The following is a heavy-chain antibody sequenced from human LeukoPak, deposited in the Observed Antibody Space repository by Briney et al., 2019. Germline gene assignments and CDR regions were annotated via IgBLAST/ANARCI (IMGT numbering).Heavy chain of an antibody. J-gene: IGHJ4*02. Sequence: GGSLRLSCAASGFTFSSYSMNWVRQAPGKGLEWVSSISSSSSHIYYADSVKGRFTISRDNAKTSLYLQMSSLRAEDSAVYYCARGLPAAPANDYWGQGTLVTVSS. V-gene: IGHV3-21*01. D-gene: IGHD2-2*01. CDR1: GFTFSSYS. CDR2: ISSSSSHI. CDR3: ARGLPAAPANDY.